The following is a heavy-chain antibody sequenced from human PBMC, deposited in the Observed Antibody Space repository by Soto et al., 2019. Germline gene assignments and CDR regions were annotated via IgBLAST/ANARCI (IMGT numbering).Heavy chain of an antibody. D-gene: IGHD3-10*01. V-gene: IGHV3-23*01. CDR1: GFTFSSYA. J-gene: IGHJ4*02. CDR2: ISGSGGST. Sequence: GRSLRLSFAASGFTFSSYAMSWVRPAPGKGLEWVSAISGSGGSTNYAVSVKGRFTISRDNSKNTLYLQMNGLRAEDTAVYYCAKVPAMVRGVIITGYFDDWGQGTLVTVSS. CDR3: AKVPAMVRGVIITGYFDD.